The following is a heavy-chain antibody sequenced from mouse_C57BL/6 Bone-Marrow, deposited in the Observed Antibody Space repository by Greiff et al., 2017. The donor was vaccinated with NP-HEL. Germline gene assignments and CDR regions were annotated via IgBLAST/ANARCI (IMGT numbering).Heavy chain of an antibody. CDR1: GYTFTSYG. CDR3: ARSTMISYWYFDV. Sequence: VKLQESGAELARPGASVKLSCKASGYTFTSYGISWVKQRTGQGLEWIGEIYPRSGNTYYNEKFKGKATLTADKSSSTAYMELRSLTSEDSAVYFCARSTMISYWYFDVWGTGTTVTVSS. CDR2: IYPRSGNT. J-gene: IGHJ1*03. V-gene: IGHV1-81*01. D-gene: IGHD2-4*01.